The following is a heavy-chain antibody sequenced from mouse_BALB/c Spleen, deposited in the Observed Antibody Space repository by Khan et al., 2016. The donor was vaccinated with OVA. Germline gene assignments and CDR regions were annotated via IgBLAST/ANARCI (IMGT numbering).Heavy chain of an antibody. CDR1: GYTFTSYT. Sequence: QVQLKQSGAELARPGASVKMSCKASGYTFTSYTIHWIKKRPGQGLEWIGYINPSNGYTNYNQKFKDKATLTTDKSSTTAYLQLSSRTTDDSAVVNCVRDGAYHRNDGWLAYWGQGTLVTVSA. CDR2: INPSNGYT. J-gene: IGHJ3*01. D-gene: IGHD2-14*01. CDR3: VRDGAYHRNDGWLAY. V-gene: IGHV1-4*01.